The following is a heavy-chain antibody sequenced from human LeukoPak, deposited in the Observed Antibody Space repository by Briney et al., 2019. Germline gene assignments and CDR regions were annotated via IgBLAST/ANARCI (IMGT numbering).Heavy chain of an antibody. CDR1: GYTFTGYY. Sequence: ASVKVSCKASGYTFTGYYMHWVRQAPGQGLEWMGWINPHSGGTDHAQKFQGRVTMTRDTSISTAYMELSRLRSDDTAVYYCARDMDGGPDFFDYWGLGTLVTVSS. D-gene: IGHD2-15*01. CDR3: ARDMDGGPDFFDY. J-gene: IGHJ4*02. CDR2: INPHSGGT. V-gene: IGHV1-2*02.